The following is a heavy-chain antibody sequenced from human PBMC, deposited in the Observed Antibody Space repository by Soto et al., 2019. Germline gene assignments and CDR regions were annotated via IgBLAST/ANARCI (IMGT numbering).Heavy chain of an antibody. CDR2: ITSSSTTI. J-gene: IGHJ5*02. D-gene: IGHD6-13*01. CDR1: GFTFSSYA. Sequence: SCAASGFTFSSYAMHWVRQAPGKGLEWISYITSSSTTIFYADSVKGRFTISRDNAKNSLYLQMNSLRDEDTSVYYCARENGIAGSLDPWGQRTRVTGSS. CDR3: ARENGIAGSLDP. V-gene: IGHV3-48*02.